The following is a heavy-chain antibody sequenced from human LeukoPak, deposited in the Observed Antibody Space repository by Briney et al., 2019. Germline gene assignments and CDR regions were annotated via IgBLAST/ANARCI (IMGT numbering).Heavy chain of an antibody. V-gene: IGHV1-18*01. D-gene: IGHD3-10*01. CDR1: GYTFTSYG. Sequence: ASVKVSCKASGYTFTSYGISWVRQAPGQGLEWMGWISAYNGNTNYAQKLQGRVTMTTDTSTSTAYMELRSVRSDDTAVYYCARIRTHVSWFDPWGQGTLATVSS. CDR3: ARIRTHVSWFDP. CDR2: ISAYNGNT. J-gene: IGHJ5*02.